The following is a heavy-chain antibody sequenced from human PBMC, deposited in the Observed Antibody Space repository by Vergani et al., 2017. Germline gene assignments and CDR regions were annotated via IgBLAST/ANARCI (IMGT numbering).Heavy chain of an antibody. CDR1: GFTSSYYG. CDR3: ETESWGTPVFQIGYFRE. J-gene: IGHJ1*01. Sequence: QVHLVESGGGVVQPGRSLRLSCVVLGFTSSYYGMPWVRQAPGKGLEWVAVISYDGTQKYYADFVKGRFTISRENSKSTLYLKINSQRTEDTAVYYCETESWGTPVFQIGYFREWGQGTLVTVSS. CDR2: ISYDGTQK. V-gene: IGHV3-30*03. D-gene: IGHD1-1*01.